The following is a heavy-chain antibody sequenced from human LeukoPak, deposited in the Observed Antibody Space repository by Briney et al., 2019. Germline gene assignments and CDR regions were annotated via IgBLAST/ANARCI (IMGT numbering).Heavy chain of an antibody. CDR2: IRYDGSNK. CDR1: GFTFSSYG. D-gene: IGHD3-9*01. Sequence: GGSLRLSCAASGFTFSSYGMLWVRQAPGKGLEWVAFIRYDGSNKYYADSVKGRFTISRDNSKNTLYLQMNSLRAEDTAVYYCAKGRYFDWLSHFDYWGQGTLVTVSS. J-gene: IGHJ4*02. V-gene: IGHV3-30*02. CDR3: AKGRYFDWLSHFDY.